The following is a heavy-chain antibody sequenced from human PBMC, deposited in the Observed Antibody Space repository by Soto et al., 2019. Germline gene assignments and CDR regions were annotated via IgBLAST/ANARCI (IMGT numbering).Heavy chain of an antibody. D-gene: IGHD3-22*01. CDR3: ARELHDSSAWFDP. CDR2: IIPIFGTA. V-gene: IGHV1-69*13. Sequence: SVKVSCKASGGTFSSYAISWVRQAPGQGLEWMGGIIPIFGTANYAQKFQGRVTITADESTSTAYMELSSLRSEDTAVYYCARELHDSSAWFDPWGQGTLVNVSS. CDR1: GGTFSSYA. J-gene: IGHJ5*02.